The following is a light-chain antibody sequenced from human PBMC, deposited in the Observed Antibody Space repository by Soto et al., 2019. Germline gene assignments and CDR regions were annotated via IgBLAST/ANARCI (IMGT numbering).Light chain of an antibody. Sequence: QSVLTQPASVSGSPGQSITISCTGTSSDVGRYNYVSWYQQHPGKAPKLMICEVSNRPSGVSNRFSGSKSGNTASLTISGLQAEDEADYYCSSYTGSSTYVFGTGTKVPVL. CDR1: SSDVGRYNY. CDR2: EVS. V-gene: IGLV2-14*01. J-gene: IGLJ1*01. CDR3: SSYTGSSTYV.